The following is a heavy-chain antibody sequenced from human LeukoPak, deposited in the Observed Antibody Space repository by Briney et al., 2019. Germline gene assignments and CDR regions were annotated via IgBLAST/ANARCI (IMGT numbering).Heavy chain of an antibody. D-gene: IGHD1-26*01. J-gene: IGHJ5*02. CDR2: IYTGGST. CDR1: GGSMSSYF. Sequence: SETLSLTCSVSGGSMSSYFWSWIRQPAGKRLEWIGRIYTGGSTNYNPSPKSRVTMSVDTSKNRFSLKLTSVTAADTAVYYCARDRGPVVGESWFDPWGQGTLVTVSS. V-gene: IGHV4-4*07. CDR3: ARDRGPVVGESWFDP.